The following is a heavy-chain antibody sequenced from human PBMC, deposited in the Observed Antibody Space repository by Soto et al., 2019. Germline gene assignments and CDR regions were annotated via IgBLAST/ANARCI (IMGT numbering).Heavy chain of an antibody. V-gene: IGHV4-59*01. J-gene: IGHJ4*02. CDR1: GGSINYYY. Sequence: QVQLQESGPVLVKPSETLSLTCTVSGGSINYYYWSWMRQSPEKGLGWIGYIYYDGITDYNPSLRRRATISVDTCKTQFSMNLRSVTAADTALYYCARWNEGLDYWGQGDLVTVSS. CDR2: IYYDGIT. D-gene: IGHD1-1*01. CDR3: ARWNEGLDY.